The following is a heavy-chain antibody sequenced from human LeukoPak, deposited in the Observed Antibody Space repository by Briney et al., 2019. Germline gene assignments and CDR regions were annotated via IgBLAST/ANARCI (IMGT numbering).Heavy chain of an antibody. V-gene: IGHV3-21*04. D-gene: IGHD3-10*01. Sequence: GGSLRLPCAASGFTFSSYTMNWVRLAPGKGLEWVSSISRSNVYKYYADSVKCRFTISRDNAKNSLYLQMNSLRAEDTAVYYCARIGYYYGSGSYYKGYYFDYWGEGTLVTVSS. J-gene: IGHJ4*02. CDR2: ISRSNVYK. CDR1: GFTFSSYT. CDR3: ARIGYYYGSGSYYKGYYFDY.